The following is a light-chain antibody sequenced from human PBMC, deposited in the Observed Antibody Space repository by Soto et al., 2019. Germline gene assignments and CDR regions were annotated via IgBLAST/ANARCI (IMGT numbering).Light chain of an antibody. CDR3: QQYGSSLFT. CDR2: GAS. V-gene: IGKV3-20*01. Sequence: EIVLPQSPGTLSLSPGERATLSCRASQSVSSSYLAWYQQKPGQAPRLLIYGASSRATGIPDRFSGSGSGTDFTLTISRLEPEDSAVYYCQQYGSSLFTFGPGTKVDIK. J-gene: IGKJ3*01. CDR1: QSVSSSY.